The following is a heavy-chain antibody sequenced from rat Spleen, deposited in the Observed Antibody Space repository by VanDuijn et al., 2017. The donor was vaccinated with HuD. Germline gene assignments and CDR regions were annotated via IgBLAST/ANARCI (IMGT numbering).Heavy chain of an antibody. CDR1: GFTFSDYY. J-gene: IGHJ2*01. Sequence: EVQLVESDGGLVQPGRSLKLSCAASGFTFSDYYMAWVRQAPGKGLEWVASITNTGGSIYYPDSVKGRFTISRDNAKSTLYLQMDSLRSEDTASYYCVRHGYTRYYFDSWGQGVMVTVSS. V-gene: IGHV5-25*01. CDR3: VRHGYTRYYFDS. D-gene: IGHD1-9*01. CDR2: ITNTGGSI.